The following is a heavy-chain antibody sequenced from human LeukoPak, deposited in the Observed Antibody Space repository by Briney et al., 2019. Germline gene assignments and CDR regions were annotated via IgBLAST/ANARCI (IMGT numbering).Heavy chain of an antibody. CDR2: ISYDGSNK. CDR3: AARSSGNPYF. V-gene: IGHV3-30*03. Sequence: GRSLRLSCAASGFTFSTYGMHWVRQAPGKGLEWVAVISYDGSNKYYADSVKGRFTISRDNAENSLYLQMNSLRVEDTAVYYCAARSSGNPYFWGQGTLVTVSS. CDR1: GFTFSTYG. D-gene: IGHD1-26*01. J-gene: IGHJ4*02.